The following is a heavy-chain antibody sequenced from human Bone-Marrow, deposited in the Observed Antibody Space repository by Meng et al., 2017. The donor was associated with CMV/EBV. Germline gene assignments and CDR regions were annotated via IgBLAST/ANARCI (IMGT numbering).Heavy chain of an antibody. J-gene: IGHJ4*02. CDR3: AKGGSHYDFWSENFDY. Sequence: GESLKISCAASGFTFSSYDMSWVRQAPGRGLEWVAFIRYDGVNKYSADSVKGRFTISRDNSKNTLYLQMSGLRTEDTAVYYCAKGGSHYDFWSENFDYWGQGTLVTVSS. CDR1: GFTFSSYD. V-gene: IGHV3-30*02. CDR2: IRYDGVNK. D-gene: IGHD3-3*01.